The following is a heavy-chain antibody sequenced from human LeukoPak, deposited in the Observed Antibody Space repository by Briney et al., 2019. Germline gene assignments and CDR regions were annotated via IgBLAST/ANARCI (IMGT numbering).Heavy chain of an antibody. CDR1: RYTFTGFY. J-gene: IGHJ5*01. CDR3: ARGEDFDS. CDR2: INPNSGGT. V-gene: IGHV1-2*02. Sequence: GASVKVSCKASRYTFTGFYIHWVRQAPGQGLEWMGWINPNSGGTIYAQSFQGRVTVTRDTSISTAYMELRTLISDDTAVYYCARGEDFDSWGQGTLVTVSS.